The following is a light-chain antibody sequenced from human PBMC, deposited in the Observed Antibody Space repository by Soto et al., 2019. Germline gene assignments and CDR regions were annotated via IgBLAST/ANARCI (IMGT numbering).Light chain of an antibody. V-gene: IGKV1-5*03. Sequence: DIQMTQSPSTLSASVGDRVTITCRASQSISSRLAWYQQRPGKAPKLLIYKASSLESGVPSRFSGSGSGTDFTLTISSLQPDDFATYYCQQYNSYWTFGQGTKVEIK. CDR3: QQYNSYWT. CDR1: QSISSR. J-gene: IGKJ1*01. CDR2: KAS.